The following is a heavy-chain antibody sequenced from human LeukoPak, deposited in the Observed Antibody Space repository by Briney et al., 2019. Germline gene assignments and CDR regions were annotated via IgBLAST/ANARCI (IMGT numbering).Heavy chain of an antibody. CDR3: ARDAYCTSASCRRDFDS. D-gene: IGHD2-2*01. CDR2: ISTSSNI. V-gene: IGHV3-69-1*01. J-gene: IGHJ4*02. CDR1: GFTFTDYT. Sequence: PGGSLRLSCAASGFTFTDYTINWVRKAPGEGLEWVSSISTSSNIYYADSVKGRFTISRDNSKSTLYLQMDSLRAEDTAVYYCARDAYCTSASCRRDFDSWGQGTLVTVSS.